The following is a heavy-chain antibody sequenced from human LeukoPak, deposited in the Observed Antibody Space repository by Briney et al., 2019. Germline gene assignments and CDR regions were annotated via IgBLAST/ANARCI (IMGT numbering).Heavy chain of an antibody. Sequence: GASVKVSCKASGGTFSSYAISWVRQAPGQGLEWMGIINPSGGSTSYAQKFQGRVTMTRDTSTSTVYMELSSLRSEDTAVYYCAARGYSSLGWFDPWGQGTLVTVSS. J-gene: IGHJ5*02. CDR2: INPSGGST. CDR3: AARGYSSLGWFDP. D-gene: IGHD6-13*01. V-gene: IGHV1-46*01. CDR1: GGTFSSYA.